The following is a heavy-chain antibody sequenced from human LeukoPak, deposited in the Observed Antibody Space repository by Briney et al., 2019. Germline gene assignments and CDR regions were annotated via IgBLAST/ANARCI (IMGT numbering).Heavy chain of an antibody. D-gene: IGHD3-10*01. V-gene: IGHV3-11*04. CDR2: ITDSGSAI. CDR3: ARDYYGSGSYHNWFDP. Sequence: PGGSLRLSCAASGFSFSDYYMNWIRQAPGKGLEWVSYITDSGSAIYYADSVKGRFTISRDNTKNSLYLQMNSLRAEDTAVYYCARDYYGSGSYHNWFDPWGQGTLVTVSS. CDR1: GFSFSDYY. J-gene: IGHJ5*02.